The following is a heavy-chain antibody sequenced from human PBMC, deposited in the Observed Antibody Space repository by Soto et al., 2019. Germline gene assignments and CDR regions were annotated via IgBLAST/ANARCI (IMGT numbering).Heavy chain of an antibody. V-gene: IGHV1-69*02. J-gene: IGHJ4*01. CDR1: GGALSSYT. CDR2: IIPILGIA. D-gene: IGHD3-10*01. CDR3: ARVRTGVQNYYGSGSYSDFDY. Sequence: SVKVSCKASGGALSSYTISWVRQAPGQGLEWMGRIIPILGIANYAQKFQGRVTITADKSTSTAYMELSSLRSEDTAVYYCARVRTGVQNYYGSGSYSDFDYWG.